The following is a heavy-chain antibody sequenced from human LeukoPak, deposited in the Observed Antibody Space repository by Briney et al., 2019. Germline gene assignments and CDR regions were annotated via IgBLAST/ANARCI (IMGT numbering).Heavy chain of an antibody. D-gene: IGHD3-10*01. CDR2: INSEDGEK. CDR3: ATITMVRGVMDS. Sequence: VGSVTVSCKVSGYTLSELCMHWVRQAPGKGLEWMGGINSEDGEKIYAQTVQGRVTITEDTATNTAYMEMSSLRAEETAVYYRATITMVRGVMDSWGQGTLVTVSS. CDR1: GYTLSELC. J-gene: IGHJ4*02. V-gene: IGHV1-24*01.